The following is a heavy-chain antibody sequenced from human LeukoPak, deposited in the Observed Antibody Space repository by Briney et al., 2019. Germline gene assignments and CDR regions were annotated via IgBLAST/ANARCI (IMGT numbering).Heavy chain of an antibody. CDR1: GYTFTTYY. J-gene: IGHJ5*02. CDR2: INPSGGST. Sequence: GASVKVSCKASGYTFTTYYVHWVRQAPGQGLEWMGIINPSGGSTTYAQKFRGRLTMTRDMSTSTVYMELSRLRSEDTAVYYCASQHAKWLSILNWFDPWGQGTLVTVSS. CDR3: ASQHAKWLSILNWFDP. D-gene: IGHD3-22*01. V-gene: IGHV1-46*01.